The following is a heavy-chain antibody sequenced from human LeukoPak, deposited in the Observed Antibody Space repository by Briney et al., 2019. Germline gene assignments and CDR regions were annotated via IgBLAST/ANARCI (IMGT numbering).Heavy chain of an antibody. Sequence: GGSLRLSCAASGFTFSSYEMTWGRQAPGTGLECCSYISSSGSTISYADSVKGRFTISRDNAKNSLYLQMNSLRAEDTAVYYCARELAGATTGGDYWGQGTLVTVSS. V-gene: IGHV3-48*03. CDR2: ISSSGSTI. J-gene: IGHJ4*02. D-gene: IGHD6-25*01. CDR1: GFTFSSYE. CDR3: ARELAGATTGGDY.